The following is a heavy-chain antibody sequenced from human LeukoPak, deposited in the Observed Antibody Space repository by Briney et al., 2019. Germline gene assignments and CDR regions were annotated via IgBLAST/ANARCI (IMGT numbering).Heavy chain of an antibody. CDR1: GFTFSDYY. D-gene: IGHD5-12*01. CDR2: ISSSGSTI. CDR3: ARSSRGGYEIRAFDI. V-gene: IGHV3-11*04. J-gene: IGHJ3*02. Sequence: GGSLRLSCAASGFTFSDYYMSWIRQAPGKGLEWVSYISSSGSTIYYAAPVKGRFTISRDNAKNSLYLQMNSLRAEDTAVYYCARSSRGGYEIRAFDIWGQGTMVTVSS.